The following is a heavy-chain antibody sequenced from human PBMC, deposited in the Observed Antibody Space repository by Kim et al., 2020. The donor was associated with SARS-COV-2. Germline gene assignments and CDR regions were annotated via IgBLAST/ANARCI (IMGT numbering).Heavy chain of an antibody. D-gene: IGHD2-21*01. CDR1: GFTFSSQA. CDR3: ARDLVAGRH. CDR2: ISFDGRNK. J-gene: IGHJ4*02. V-gene: IGHV3-30*04. Sequence: GGSLRLSCAASGFTFSSQAMHWVRQAPGKGLEWVAVISFDGRNKYYADSVKGRFTISRDNSKNMMYLQMNSLRGDDTAVYYCARDLVAGRHWGQGTLVTVSS.